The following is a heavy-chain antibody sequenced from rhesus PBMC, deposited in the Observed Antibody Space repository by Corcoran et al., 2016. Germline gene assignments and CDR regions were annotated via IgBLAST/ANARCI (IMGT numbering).Heavy chain of an antibody. J-gene: IGHJ4*01. CDR2: VDPEEGEE. CDR3: ATYYSGSYQLGFDY. V-gene: IGHV1-111*02. D-gene: IGHD1-44*02. Sequence: EVQLVQSGAEVKKPGASVKISCTASGYPFTDYYLHWVRQAPGKGLEWMGRVDPEEGEEIHAQKFQDRVTNTADTSTDTAYMELSSLRSEDTAVYYCATYYSGSYQLGFDYWGQGVLVTVSS. CDR1: GYPFTDYY.